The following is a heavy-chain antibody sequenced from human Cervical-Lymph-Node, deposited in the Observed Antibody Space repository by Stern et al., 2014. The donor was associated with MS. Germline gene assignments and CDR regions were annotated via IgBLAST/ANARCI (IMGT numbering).Heavy chain of an antibody. J-gene: IGHJ4*02. CDR3: AAHGRGSYYSNFDY. D-gene: IGHD1-26*01. Sequence: VQLVQSGAEVKQPGASVKVSCKVSGYTLTALSMHWVRLAPGKGPEWMGGFDPEDGGTCHEQEFQGRVTMTEDTSTDTAYMELSSLRSDDTAVYYCAAHGRGSYYSNFDYWGQGTLVTVSS. V-gene: IGHV1-24*01. CDR2: FDPEDGGT. CDR1: GYTLTALS.